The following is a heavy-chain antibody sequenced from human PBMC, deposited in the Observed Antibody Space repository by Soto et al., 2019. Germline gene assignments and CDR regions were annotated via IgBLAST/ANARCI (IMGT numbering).Heavy chain of an antibody. CDR3: ARRLSGPKEEYNAYYGYGLDV. CDR1: GYRFSNYS. CDR2: IDPNDYYS. D-gene: IGHD1-1*01. V-gene: IGHV5-10-1*03. Sequence: EVQLVQSGAVVRKPGESLRISCQASGYRFSNYSITWVRQMPGKGLEWMGTIDPNDYYSNNSPSFHGHVTISADTSINTAYLHCSSLKAADTAIYYCARRLSGPKEEYNAYYGYGLDVWGQGTTVTVSS. J-gene: IGHJ6*02.